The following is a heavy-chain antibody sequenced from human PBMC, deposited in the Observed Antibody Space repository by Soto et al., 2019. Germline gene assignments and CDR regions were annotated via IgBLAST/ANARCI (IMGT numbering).Heavy chain of an antibody. J-gene: IGHJ4*02. CDR2: IKEDGSER. V-gene: IGHV3-7*05. CDR1: GFTFSNYW. Sequence: EVQLVESGGGLVQPGGSLRLSCAASGFTFSNYWMSWVRQAPGKGLEWVANIKEDGSERNYVDSVKGRLTISRDNANNTLYLLLNGLRAEDTAMYYCARAGSENDYWGQGTLVTVSS. CDR3: ARAGSENDY. D-gene: IGHD3-10*01.